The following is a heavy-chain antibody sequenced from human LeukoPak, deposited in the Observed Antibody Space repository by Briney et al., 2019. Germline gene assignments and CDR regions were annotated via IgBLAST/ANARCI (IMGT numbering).Heavy chain of an antibody. V-gene: IGHV3-23*01. Sequence: GGTLRLSCVVSRFTFNNYGMSWVRQAPGEGLEWVSAISGSGFNTYYADSVKVRFTISRDNSQNTLYLQMNSLRAEDTAVYYCAKDLLIILRGEFLYWGQGTLVTVSS. CDR1: RFTFNNYG. J-gene: IGHJ4*02. CDR3: AKDLLIILRGEFLY. D-gene: IGHD3-16*01. CDR2: ISGSGFNT.